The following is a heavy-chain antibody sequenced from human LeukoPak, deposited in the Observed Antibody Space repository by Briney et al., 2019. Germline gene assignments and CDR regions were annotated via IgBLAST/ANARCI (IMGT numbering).Heavy chain of an antibody. CDR3: VRVHVNSGYYFGDAFDV. CDR2: INHSGST. J-gene: IGHJ3*01. D-gene: IGHD3-22*01. Sequence: SETLSLTCAVCGGSFSGYYWSWIRQPPGKGLEWIGEINHSGSTNYNPSLKSRVTISVDTSKNQFSLKLSSVTAADTAVHYCVRVHVNSGYYFGDAFDVWGQGTMVTVSS. V-gene: IGHV4-34*01. CDR1: GGSFSGYY.